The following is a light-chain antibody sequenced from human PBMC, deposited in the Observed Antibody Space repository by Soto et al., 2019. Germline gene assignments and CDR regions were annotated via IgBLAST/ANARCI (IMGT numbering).Light chain of an antibody. V-gene: IGKV3-20*01. CDR1: QSVSTNN. J-gene: IGKJ1*01. CDR3: QQFDNSLWT. Sequence: EIVLTQSPGTLSLSPGDRATLSCRASQSVSTNNFAWYQQRPGQAPRLLIYGASSSATGIPDRFSGSGSGTDFTLTISRLEPEDFAVYYCQQFDNSLWTFGQGTKVDIK. CDR2: GAS.